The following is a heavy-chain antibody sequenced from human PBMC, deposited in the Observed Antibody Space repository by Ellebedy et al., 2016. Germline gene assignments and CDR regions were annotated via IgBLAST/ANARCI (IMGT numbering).Heavy chain of an antibody. V-gene: IGHV3-21*01. CDR3: ARAELGYCSSTSCYGAYYFDY. Sequence: GESLKISCAASGFTFSSYSMNWVRQAPGKGLEWVSSISSSSSYIYYADSVKGRFTISRDNAKNSLYLQMNSLRAEDTAVYYCARAELGYCSSTSCYGAYYFDYWGQGTLVTVSS. J-gene: IGHJ4*02. D-gene: IGHD2-2*01. CDR1: GFTFSSYS. CDR2: ISSSSSYI.